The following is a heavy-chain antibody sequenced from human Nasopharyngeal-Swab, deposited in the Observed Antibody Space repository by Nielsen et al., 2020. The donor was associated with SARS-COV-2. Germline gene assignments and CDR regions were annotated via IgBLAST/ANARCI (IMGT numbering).Heavy chain of an antibody. Sequence: WIRQPPGKGLEWVANIKQDGSEKYYVDSVKGRFTISRDNAKNSLYLQMNSLRAEDTAVYYCARAGDSSGYYFYYYYGMDVRGQGTTVTVSS. D-gene: IGHD3-22*01. V-gene: IGHV3-7*01. CDR3: ARAGDSSGYYFYYYYGMDV. J-gene: IGHJ6*02. CDR2: IKQDGSEK.